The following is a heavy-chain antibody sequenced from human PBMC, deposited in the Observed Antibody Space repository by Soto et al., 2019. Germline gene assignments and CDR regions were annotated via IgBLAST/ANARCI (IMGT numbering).Heavy chain of an antibody. D-gene: IGHD2-2*01. CDR3: ARGLRNAEDIVVVPAAIYWFDP. V-gene: IGHV1-2*04. Sequence: GASVKVSCKASGYTFTGYYMHWVRQAHGQGLEWMGWINPNSGGTNYAQKFQGWVTMTRDTSISTAYMELSRLRSDDTAVYYCARGLRNAEDIVVVPAAIYWFDPWGQGTLVTVSS. J-gene: IGHJ5*02. CDR2: INPNSGGT. CDR1: GYTFTGYY.